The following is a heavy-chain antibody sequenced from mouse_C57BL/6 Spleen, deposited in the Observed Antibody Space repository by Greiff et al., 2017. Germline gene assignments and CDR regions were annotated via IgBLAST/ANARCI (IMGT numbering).Heavy chain of an antibody. CDR3: ASSRILDYDEAWFAY. Sequence: VQLQQPGAELVKPGASVKMSCKASGYTFTSYWITWVKQRPGQGLEWIGDIYPGSGSTNYNEKFKSKATLTVDTSSSTAYMQLSSLTSEDSAVYYCASSRILDYDEAWFAYWGQGTLVTVS. D-gene: IGHD2-4*01. CDR2: IYPGSGST. J-gene: IGHJ3*01. CDR1: GYTFTSYW. V-gene: IGHV1-55*01.